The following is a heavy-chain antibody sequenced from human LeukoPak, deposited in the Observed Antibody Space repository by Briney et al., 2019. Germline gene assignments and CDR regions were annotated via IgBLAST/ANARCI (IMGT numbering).Heavy chain of an antibody. CDR3: ARHAIYSGGYSFWFDP. J-gene: IGHJ5*02. D-gene: IGHD1-26*01. V-gene: IGHV4-59*08. Sequence: PSETLSLTCTVSGGSISGYYWSWIRQPPGKGLEWIAYVYNSEYTNYNPSLKSRASISVDTSKNLCSLRLTSVTAADTAVYYCARHAIYSGGYSFWFDPWGRGTLVTVS. CDR1: GGSISGYY. CDR2: VYNSEYT.